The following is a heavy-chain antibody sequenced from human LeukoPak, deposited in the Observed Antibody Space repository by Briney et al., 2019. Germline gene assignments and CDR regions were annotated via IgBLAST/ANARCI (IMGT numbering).Heavy chain of an antibody. V-gene: IGHV3-30-3*02. CDR2: ISYDGHNK. Sequence: AGGSLTLSCAASGFTFSSYAMHWVRQAPGKGLEWVAVISYDGHNKYYADSVKGRFTISRDNSKNTLYLRMDSLRAEDTAIYYCAKDGAYYDSSGWSDYWGQGTLVTVSS. CDR1: GFTFSSYA. CDR3: AKDGAYYDSSGWSDY. D-gene: IGHD3-22*01. J-gene: IGHJ4*02.